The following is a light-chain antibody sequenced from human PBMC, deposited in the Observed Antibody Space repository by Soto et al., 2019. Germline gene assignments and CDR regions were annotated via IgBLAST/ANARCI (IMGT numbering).Light chain of an antibody. CDR1: HRVSSY. J-gene: IGKJ1*01. V-gene: IGKV3-15*01. Sequence: EIVMTQSPATLSVSPGERATLSCRASHRVSSYLAWYQQKPGQAPRLLIYATSTRATGIPARFSGSGSGTEFTLTISSLQSEDFAVYYCQQYYHWPRTFGQGTKVEIK. CDR2: ATS. CDR3: QQYYHWPRT.